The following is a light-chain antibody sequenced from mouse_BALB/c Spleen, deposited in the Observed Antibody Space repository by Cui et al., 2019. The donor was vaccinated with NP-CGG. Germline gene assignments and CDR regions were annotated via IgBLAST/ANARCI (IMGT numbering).Light chain of an antibody. CDR1: TGAVTASNY. CDR3: VLWYSNHWV. Sequence: VVTQESALTTSPGETVTLTCRSSTGAVTASNYANWVQEKPDHLFTGLIGGTNNRTPGVPARFSGSLIGDKAALTITGAQTEDEAIYFCVLWYSNHWVFGGGTKLTVL. V-gene: IGLV1*01. CDR2: GTN. J-gene: IGLJ1*01.